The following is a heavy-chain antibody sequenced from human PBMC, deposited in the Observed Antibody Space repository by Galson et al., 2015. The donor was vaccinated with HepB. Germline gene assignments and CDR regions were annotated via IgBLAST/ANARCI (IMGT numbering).Heavy chain of an antibody. D-gene: IGHD6-19*01. J-gene: IGHJ4*02. CDR3: ARAMGIAVAYFDY. CDR2: INHSGST. Sequence: ETLSLTCAVYGGSFSGYYWSWIRQPPGKGLEWIGEINHSGSTNYNPSLKSRVTISVDTSKNQFSLKLNSVTAADTAVYYCARAMGIAVAYFDYWGQGTLVTVSS. V-gene: IGHV4-34*01. CDR1: GGSFSGYY.